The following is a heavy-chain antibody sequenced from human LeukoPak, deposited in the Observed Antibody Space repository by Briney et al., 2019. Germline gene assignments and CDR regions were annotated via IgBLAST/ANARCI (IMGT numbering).Heavy chain of an antibody. V-gene: IGHV3-30*02. CDR2: IRYDGSNK. J-gene: IGHJ4*02. CDR1: GFTFSSYG. D-gene: IGHD1-26*01. Sequence: GGSLRLSCAASGFTFSSYGMHWVRQAPGKGLEWVAFIRYDGSNKYYADSVKGRFTISRDNSKNTLYLQMNSLRAEDTAVYYCAKEGPYSGSYFSLDYWGQGTLVTVSS. CDR3: AKEGPYSGSYFSLDY.